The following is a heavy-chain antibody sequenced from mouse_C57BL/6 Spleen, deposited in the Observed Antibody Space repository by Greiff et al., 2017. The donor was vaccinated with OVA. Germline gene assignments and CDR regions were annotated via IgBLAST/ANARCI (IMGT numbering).Heavy chain of an antibody. V-gene: IGHV1-50*01. Sequence: QVQLQQPGAELVKPGASVKLSCKASGYTFTSYWLQWVKQRPGQGLEWIGEIDPSDSYTNSHQKFKGKATFTVDTSSITAYRQLSSLTSEDSAVYYCARYSSTTGGGYCDYWGKGTTLTVSS. CDR2: IDPSDSYT. CDR3: ARYSSTTGGGYCDY. D-gene: IGHD1-1*01. CDR1: GYTFTSYW. J-gene: IGHJ2*01.